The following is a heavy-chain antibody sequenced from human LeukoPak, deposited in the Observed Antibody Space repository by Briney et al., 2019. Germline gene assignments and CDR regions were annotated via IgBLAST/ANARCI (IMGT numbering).Heavy chain of an antibody. CDR1: GFTFSSYA. V-gene: IGHV3-30-3*01. CDR3: ARDGEGYCTNGVCSFLDY. Sequence: GRSLRLSCAASGFTFSSYAMHWVRQAPGKGLEWVAVISYDGSNKYYADSVKDRFTISRDNSKNTLYLQMNSLRAEDTAVYYCARDGEGYCTNGVCSFLDYWGQGTLVTVSS. CDR2: ISYDGSNK. D-gene: IGHD2-8*01. J-gene: IGHJ4*02.